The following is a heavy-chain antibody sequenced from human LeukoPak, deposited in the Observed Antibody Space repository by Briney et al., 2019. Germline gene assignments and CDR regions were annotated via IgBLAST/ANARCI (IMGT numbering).Heavy chain of an antibody. J-gene: IGHJ3*02. D-gene: IGHD6-6*01. Sequence: ASVKVSCTASGYTFTGYYMHWVRQAPGQGLEWMGWINPNSGGTNYAQKFQGRVTMTRDTSISTAYMELSRLRSDDTAVYYCARSARLHDAFDIWGQGTMVTVSS. CDR2: INPNSGGT. V-gene: IGHV1-2*02. CDR1: GYTFTGYY. CDR3: ARSARLHDAFDI.